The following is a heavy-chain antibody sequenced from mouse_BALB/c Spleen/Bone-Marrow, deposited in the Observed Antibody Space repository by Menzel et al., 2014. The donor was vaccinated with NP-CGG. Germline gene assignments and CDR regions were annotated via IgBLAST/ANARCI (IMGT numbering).Heavy chain of an antibody. J-gene: IGHJ1*01. V-gene: IGHV1-5*01. CDR2: IYPGNSDT. Sequence: EVQLQQSGTVLARPGASVKMSCKAYGYSFTSYWMHWVKERPGQGLEWIGAIYPGNSDTSYNQKFKGKAKLTAVTSASTAYMELSSLTNEDSAVYYCARGLRWCFDVWGAGTTVTVSS. CDR1: GYSFTSYW. D-gene: IGHD1-1*01. CDR3: ARGLRWCFDV.